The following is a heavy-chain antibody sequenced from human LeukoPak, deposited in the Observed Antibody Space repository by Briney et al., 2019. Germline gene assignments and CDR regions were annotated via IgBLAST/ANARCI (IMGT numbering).Heavy chain of an antibody. V-gene: IGHV3-64*01. CDR2: ISSNWGST. Sequence: PGGSLRLSCAASGFTFSSYAMHWVRQAPGKGLEYVSAISSNWGSTYCANSVKGSFTISRDNSKNTLYLQMASLRAEDMAVYYCARLVGGSLYIDYWGQGTLVTVSS. D-gene: IGHD1-26*01. CDR1: GFTFSSYA. J-gene: IGHJ4*02. CDR3: ARLVGGSLYIDY.